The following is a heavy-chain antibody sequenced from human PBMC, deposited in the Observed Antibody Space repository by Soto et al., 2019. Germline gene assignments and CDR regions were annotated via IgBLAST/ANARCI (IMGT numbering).Heavy chain of an antibody. CDR1: GCRFSDYW. CDR3: ARQLSVTTRGPFDY. D-gene: IGHD4-17*01. V-gene: IGHV5-10-1*04. CDR2: IDPSDSFT. Sequence: PGESLKISCKGSGCRFSDYWINWVRQVPGKGLEWMGKIDPSDSFTTYSPSFQGQVTISADKSISTAYLQWSSLKASDTAMYYCARQLSVTTRGPFDYWGQGTLVTVSS. J-gene: IGHJ4*02.